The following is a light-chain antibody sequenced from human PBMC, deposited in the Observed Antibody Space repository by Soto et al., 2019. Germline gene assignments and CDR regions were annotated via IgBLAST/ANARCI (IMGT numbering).Light chain of an antibody. V-gene: IGLV1-40*01. CDR2: GNS. Sequence: QAVVTQPPSVSGAPGQRVTISCIGSSSNIGAKYDVHWYQHLPGTAPKLLIYGNSNRPSGVPDRFSGSKSDTSASLAITGLQAEDEADYYCQSYDNSLSWVFGGGTKLTVL. CDR3: QSYDNSLSWV. J-gene: IGLJ3*02. CDR1: SSNIGAKYD.